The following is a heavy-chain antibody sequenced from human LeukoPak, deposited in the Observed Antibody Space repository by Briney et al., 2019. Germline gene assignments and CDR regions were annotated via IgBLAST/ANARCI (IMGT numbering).Heavy chain of an antibody. V-gene: IGHV3-23*01. Sequence: GGSLRLSCAASGFTFRSYGMSWVRQAPGKGLEWVSSLSGSGGSTYYADSVKGRFTISSDNSKNTLFLHMNSLRAEDTAVYYYAKALGGYDFDYWGREPWSPSPQ. CDR3: AKALGGYDFDY. D-gene: IGHD3-16*01. CDR1: GFTFRSYG. J-gene: IGHJ4*02. CDR2: LSGSGGST.